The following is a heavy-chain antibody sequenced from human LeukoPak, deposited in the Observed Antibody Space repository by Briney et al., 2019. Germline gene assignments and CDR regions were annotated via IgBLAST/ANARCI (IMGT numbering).Heavy chain of an antibody. D-gene: IGHD3-9*01. Sequence: ASVKVSCTASGYTFTSYGISWVRQAPGQGLEWMGWISAYNGNTNYAQKLQGRVTMTTDTSTSTAYMELRSLRSDDTAVYYCVSLGPPYYDILTGLSSDAFDIWGQGTMVTVSS. J-gene: IGHJ3*02. CDR1: GYTFTSYG. CDR3: VSLGPPYYDILTGLSSDAFDI. V-gene: IGHV1-18*01. CDR2: ISAYNGNT.